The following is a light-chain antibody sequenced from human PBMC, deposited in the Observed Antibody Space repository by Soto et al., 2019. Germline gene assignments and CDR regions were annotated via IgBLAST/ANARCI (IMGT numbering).Light chain of an antibody. CDR2: GAS. CDR3: QQYGSSPIT. CDR1: QSVSNN. J-gene: IGKJ5*01. V-gene: IGKV3-15*01. Sequence: EIVMTQSPATVSVSPGERATLSCTASQSVSNNLAWYQQKPGQAPRLLIYGASTRATGIPARFSGSGSGTDFTLTISRLEPEDFAVYYCQQYGSSPITFGQGTRLEIK.